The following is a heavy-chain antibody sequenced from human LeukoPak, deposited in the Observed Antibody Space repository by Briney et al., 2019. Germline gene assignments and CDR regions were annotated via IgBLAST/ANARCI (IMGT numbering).Heavy chain of an antibody. V-gene: IGHV4-34*01. Sequence: PSETQSLTCAVYGGSFSGYYWSWIRQPPGKGLEWIGEINHSGSTDYNPSLKSRVTISVDTSKNQFSLKLSSVTAADTAVYYCARVRITMIVVVITPDAFDIWGQGAMVTVSS. CDR2: INHSGST. CDR3: ARVRITMIVVVITPDAFDI. D-gene: IGHD3-22*01. CDR1: GGSFSGYY. J-gene: IGHJ3*02.